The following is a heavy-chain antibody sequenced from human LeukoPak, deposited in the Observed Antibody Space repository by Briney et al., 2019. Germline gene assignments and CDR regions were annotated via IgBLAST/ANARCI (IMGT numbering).Heavy chain of an antibody. J-gene: IGHJ4*02. Sequence: GRSLRLSCAASEFTFRTYGVHWVRQAPGKGLEWVALIWYDGIDKFYADSVKGRFTISRDNSRNTVYLQMNSLRVEDTAVYYCAKDRGGAAAGSLFDYWGQGTLVTVSS. CDR3: AKDRGGAAAGSLFDY. V-gene: IGHV3-33*06. CDR2: IWYDGIDK. D-gene: IGHD6-13*01. CDR1: EFTFRTYG.